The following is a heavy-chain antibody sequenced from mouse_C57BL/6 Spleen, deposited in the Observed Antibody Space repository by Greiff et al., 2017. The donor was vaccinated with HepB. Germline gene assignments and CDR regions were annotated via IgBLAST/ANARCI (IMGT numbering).Heavy chain of an antibody. V-gene: IGHV1-55*01. CDR1: GYTFTSYW. J-gene: IGHJ2*01. D-gene: IGHD1-1*01. CDR2: IYPGSGST. CDR3: ARITTVVALDY. Sequence: QVHVKQPGAELVKPGASVKMSCKASGYTFTSYWITWVKQRPGQGLEWIGDIYPGSGSTNYNEKFKSKATLTVDTSSSTAYMQLSSLTSEDSAVYYCARITTVVALDYWGQGTTLTVSS.